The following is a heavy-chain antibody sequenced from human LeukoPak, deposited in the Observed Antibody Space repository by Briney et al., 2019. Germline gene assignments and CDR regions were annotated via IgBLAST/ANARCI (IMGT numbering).Heavy chain of an antibody. CDR1: SDSISSSY. CDR2: IYYSGST. J-gene: IGHJ1*01. V-gene: IGHV4-59*01. D-gene: IGHD2-2*01. Sequence: SQTLSLTCTVSSDSISSSYWSWIRQPPGKGLEWIGYIYYSGSTNYNPSLKSRVAISVDTSKNQFSLKLDSVTAADTAVYYCARGYCSSTICFQYFHHWGQGTLVTVSS. CDR3: ARGYCSSTICFQYFHH.